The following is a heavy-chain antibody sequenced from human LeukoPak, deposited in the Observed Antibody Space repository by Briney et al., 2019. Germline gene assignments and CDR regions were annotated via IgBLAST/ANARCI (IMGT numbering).Heavy chain of an antibody. CDR3: AKAGGDYGDYYYFDY. CDR2: ISYDGSNK. V-gene: IGHV3-30*18. CDR1: GFTFSSYG. D-gene: IGHD4-17*01. Sequence: GGSLRLSCAASGFTFSSYGMHWVRRAPGKGLEWVAVISYDGSNKYYADSVKGRFTISRDNSKNTLYLQMNSLRAEDTAVYYCAKAGGDYGDYYYFDYWGQGTLVTVSS. J-gene: IGHJ4*02.